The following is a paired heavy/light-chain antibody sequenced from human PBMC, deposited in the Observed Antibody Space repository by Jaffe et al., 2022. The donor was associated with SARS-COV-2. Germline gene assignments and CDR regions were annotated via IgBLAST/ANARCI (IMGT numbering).Light chain of an antibody. Sequence: DIQVTQSPSSLSASLGDRVTITCRASQGIRNDLDWFQQKPGKVPERLIYGASTLQSGVPSRFSGSGFGTQFTLTINSLQPEDVATYYCLQHNAYPLTFGGGTKLEIK. CDR3: LQHNAYPLT. CDR2: GAS. J-gene: IGKJ4*01. V-gene: IGKV1-17*01. CDR1: QGIRND.
Heavy chain of an antibody. J-gene: IGHJ4*02. D-gene: IGHD2-21*02. Sequence: EVPLLEAGGAWVEPGGSLRISCDAAGFSFDYYAMSWVRQAPGKGLQWVGGINGDGDTTYYADSVKGRFTISRDNSKSILYLQMRRLRVEDAATYYCVELAVTTHGNSDYCRWGRGTRVIVSS. CDR3: VELAVTTHGNSDYCR. CDR1: GFSFDYYA. V-gene: IGHV3-23*01. CDR2: INGDGDTT.